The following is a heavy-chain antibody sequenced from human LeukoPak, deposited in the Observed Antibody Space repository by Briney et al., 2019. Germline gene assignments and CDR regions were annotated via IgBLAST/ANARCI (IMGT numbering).Heavy chain of an antibody. J-gene: IGHJ1*01. CDR3: ATYSILNAREFRY. CDR1: GFNFSTFG. D-gene: IGHD4-11*01. V-gene: IGHV3-7*01. Sequence: GGSLRLSCAASGFNFSTFGMHWVRQLPGKGLEWVANVQHIGGETYYVDSVKGRFTISRDNAKNSVYLQMNSLGADDTAVYYCATYSILNAREFRYWGQGTLVTVTS. CDR2: VQHIGGET.